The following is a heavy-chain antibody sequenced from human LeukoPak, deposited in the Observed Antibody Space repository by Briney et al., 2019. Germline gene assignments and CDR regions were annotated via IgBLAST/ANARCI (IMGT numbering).Heavy chain of an antibody. V-gene: IGHV4-39*01. Sequence: PSETLSLTCTVSGGSISSSSYYWGWIRQPPGKGLEWIGSIYYSGSTYYNPSLKSRVTISVDTSKNQFSLKLSSVTAADTAVYYCARQLGYCSSTSCYNFDYWGQGTLVTVSS. CDR2: IYYSGST. J-gene: IGHJ4*02. CDR3: ARQLGYCSSTSCYNFDY. CDR1: GGSISSSSYY. D-gene: IGHD2-2*01.